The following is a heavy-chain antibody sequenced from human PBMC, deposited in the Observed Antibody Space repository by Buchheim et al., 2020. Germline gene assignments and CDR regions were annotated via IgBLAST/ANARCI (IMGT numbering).Heavy chain of an antibody. CDR3: AKDPEMTYYDFWSGYLDAFDI. Sequence: QVQLVESGGGVVQPGRSLRLSCAASGFTFSSYGMHWVRQAPGKGLEWVAVISYDGSNKYYADSVKGRFTISRDNSKNTLYLQMNSLRAEDTAVYYCAKDPEMTYYDFWSGYLDAFDIWGQGT. CDR2: ISYDGSNK. D-gene: IGHD3-3*01. V-gene: IGHV3-30*18. CDR1: GFTFSSYG. J-gene: IGHJ3*02.